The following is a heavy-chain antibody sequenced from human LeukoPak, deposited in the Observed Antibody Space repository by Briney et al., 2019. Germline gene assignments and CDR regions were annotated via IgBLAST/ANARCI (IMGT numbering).Heavy chain of an antibody. Sequence: ATVKISCKVSGYTFTDYYMHWVQQAPGKGREWMGLVDPEDGETIYAEKFQGRVTITADTSTDTAYMELSSLRSEDTAVYYCATTPTTNRLVLGDSYYYMDVWGKGNPVTVSS. V-gene: IGHV1-69-2*01. J-gene: IGHJ6*03. CDR3: ATTPTTNRLVLGDSYYYMDV. CDR1: GYTFTDYY. D-gene: IGHD3-16*01. CDR2: VDPEDGET.